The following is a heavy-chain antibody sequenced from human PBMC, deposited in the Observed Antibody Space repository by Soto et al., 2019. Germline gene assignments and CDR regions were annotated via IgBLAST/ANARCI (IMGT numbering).Heavy chain of an antibody. CDR2: ISSSSSTI. J-gene: IGHJ6*03. D-gene: IGHD4-4*01. V-gene: IGHV3-48*01. CDR3: ASLTTVQAFYYMDV. CDR1: GFTFSSYS. Sequence: GGSLRLSCAASGFTFSSYSMNWVRQAPGKGLEWVSYISSSSSTIYYADSVKGRFTISRDNAKNSLYLQMNSLRAEDTAVYYCASLTTVQAFYYMDVWGKGTTVTVSS.